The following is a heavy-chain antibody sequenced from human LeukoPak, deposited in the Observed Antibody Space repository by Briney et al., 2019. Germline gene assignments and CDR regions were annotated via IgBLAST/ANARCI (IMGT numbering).Heavy chain of an antibody. CDR2: INHSGST. CDR1: GGSFSGYY. CDR3: ARGYYDSSGRFDY. V-gene: IGHV4-34*01. Sequence: SETLSLTCAVYGGSFSGYYWSWIRQPPGKGLEWIGEINHSGSTNYNPSLKSRVTMSVDTSKNQFSLKLSSVTAADTAVYYCARGYYDSSGRFDYWGQGTLVTVSS. J-gene: IGHJ4*02. D-gene: IGHD3-22*01.